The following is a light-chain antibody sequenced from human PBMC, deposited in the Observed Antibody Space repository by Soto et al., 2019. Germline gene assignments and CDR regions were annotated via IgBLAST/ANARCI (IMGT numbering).Light chain of an antibody. CDR3: QQYDVWPALT. J-gene: IGKJ4*01. V-gene: IGKV3-15*01. CDR1: QNIRSS. Sequence: EVVMTQSPASLSASPGERVTLSCRASQNIRSSLAWYQQRPGQAPRLLIYGASTRASGVPDRFSGSGSGTEFILTISSLQSEDSAVYYCQQYDVWPALTFGGGTKVDIK. CDR2: GAS.